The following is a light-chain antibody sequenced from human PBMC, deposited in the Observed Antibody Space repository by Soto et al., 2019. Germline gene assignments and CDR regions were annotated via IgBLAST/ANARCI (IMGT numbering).Light chain of an antibody. Sequence: ERVMTQSPATLSVSPGERATLSCRASQSVSSNLAWYQQKPGQAPRLFIYGASTRATAIPPRFSGSGSGTEFTLTISSLPSEDFAVYYCQQYDNWPITFGQGTRLEIK. J-gene: IGKJ5*01. V-gene: IGKV3-15*01. CDR2: GAS. CDR3: QQYDNWPIT. CDR1: QSVSSN.